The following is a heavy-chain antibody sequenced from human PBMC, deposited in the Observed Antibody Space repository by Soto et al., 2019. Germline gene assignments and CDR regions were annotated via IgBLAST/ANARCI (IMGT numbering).Heavy chain of an antibody. CDR2: IYHSGST. CDR1: GGSISSGGYS. Sequence: QLQLQESGSGLVKPSQTLSLTCAVSGGSISSGGYSWSWIRQPPGKALEWIGYIYHSGSTYYNPSLKSRVTISVDRSKNQFSLKLSSVTAADTAVYYCASSPRYSSSFGDYWGQGTLVTVSS. CDR3: ASSPRYSSSFGDY. J-gene: IGHJ4*02. D-gene: IGHD6-6*01. V-gene: IGHV4-30-2*01.